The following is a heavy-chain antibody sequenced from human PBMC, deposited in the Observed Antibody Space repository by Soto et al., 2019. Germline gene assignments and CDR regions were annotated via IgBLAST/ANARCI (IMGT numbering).Heavy chain of an antibody. Sequence: PGGSLRLSCAASGFTFSSYAMHWVRQAPGKGLEWVAVISYDGSNKYYADSVKGRFTISRDNSKSTLYLQMNSLRAEDTAVYYCASGSSGWYYFDYWGQGTLVTVSS. D-gene: IGHD6-19*01. CDR1: GFTFSSYA. CDR2: ISYDGSNK. V-gene: IGHV3-30-3*01. CDR3: ASGSSGWYYFDY. J-gene: IGHJ4*02.